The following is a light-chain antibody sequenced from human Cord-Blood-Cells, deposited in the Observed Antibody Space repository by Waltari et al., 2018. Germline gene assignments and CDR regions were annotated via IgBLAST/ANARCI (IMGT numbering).Light chain of an antibody. CDR2: AAS. J-gene: IGKJ1*01. Sequence: DLQMTQSPSSLSASVRDRVTITCRASQSISSYLNWYQQKPGKAPKLLIYAASSLQSGVPSRFSGSGSGTDFTLTISSLQPEDFATYYCQQSYSTPPWTFGQGTKVEIK. CDR1: QSISSY. CDR3: QQSYSTPPWT. V-gene: IGKV1-39*01.